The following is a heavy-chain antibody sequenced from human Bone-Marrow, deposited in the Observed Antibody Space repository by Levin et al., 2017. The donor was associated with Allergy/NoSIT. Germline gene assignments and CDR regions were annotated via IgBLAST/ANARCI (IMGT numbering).Heavy chain of an antibody. CDR1: GFTFSNYA. D-gene: IGHD6-13*01. CDR3: AKDLEAPADTWWYFQH. CDR2: ISSSGGST. Sequence: GESLKISCAGSGFTFSNYAMSWVRQAPGKGLEWVSSISSSGGSTFYADSVKGRFTISRDNFKNTLHIQMNSLRVEDTAVYFCAKDLEAPADTWWYFQHWGQGTLVTVSS. J-gene: IGHJ1*01. V-gene: IGHV3-23*01.